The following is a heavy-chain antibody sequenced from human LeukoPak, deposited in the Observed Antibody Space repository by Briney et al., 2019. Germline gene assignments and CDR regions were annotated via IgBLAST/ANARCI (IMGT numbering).Heavy chain of an antibody. V-gene: IGHV1-24*01. Sequence: ASVKVSCKVSGYTLTELSMHWVRQAPGKGLEWMGGFDPEDGETIYAQKFQGRVTMTEDTSTDTAYMELSSLRSEDMAVYYCARELVVVVAAVYYGMDVWGQGTTVTVSS. CDR2: FDPEDGET. J-gene: IGHJ6*02. CDR3: ARELVVVVAAVYYGMDV. CDR1: GYTLTELS. D-gene: IGHD2-15*01.